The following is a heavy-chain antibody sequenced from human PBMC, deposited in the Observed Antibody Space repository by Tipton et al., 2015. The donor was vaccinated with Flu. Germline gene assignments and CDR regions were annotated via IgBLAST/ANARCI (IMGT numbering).Heavy chain of an antibody. CDR3: ASLYSSSYPFQH. D-gene: IGHD6-13*01. CDR2: ISSSSSTI. V-gene: IGHV3-48*04. Sequence: SLRLSCAASGFTFSSYSMNWVRQAPGKGLEWVSYISSSSSTIYYADSVKGRFTISRDNAKNSLYLQMNSLRAEDTAVYYCASLYSSSYPFQHWGQGTLVTVSS. J-gene: IGHJ1*01. CDR1: GFTFSSYS.